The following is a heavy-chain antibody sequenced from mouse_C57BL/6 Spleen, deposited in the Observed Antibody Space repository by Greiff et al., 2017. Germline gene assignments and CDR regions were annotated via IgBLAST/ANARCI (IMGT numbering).Heavy chain of an antibody. J-gene: IGHJ3*01. CDR3: ARQGDYYCSPFAY. CDR1: GYTFTSYW. Sequence: QVQLQQPGAELVRPGSSVKLSCKASGYTFTSYWMHWVKQRPIQGLEWIGNIDPSDSETHYNQKFKDKATLTVDKSSSTAYMQRSSLTSEDSAVYYCARQGDYYCSPFAYWGQGTLVTVSA. D-gene: IGHD1-1*01. CDR2: IDPSDSET. V-gene: IGHV1-52*01.